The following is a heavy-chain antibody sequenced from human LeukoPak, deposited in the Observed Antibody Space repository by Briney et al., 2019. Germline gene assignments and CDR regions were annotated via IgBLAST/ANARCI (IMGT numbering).Heavy chain of an antibody. CDR3: AKSSNGYDFWSGYYPAVDYFDY. CDR2: ISGSGGST. D-gene: IGHD3-3*01. J-gene: IGHJ4*02. V-gene: IGHV3-23*01. Sequence: PGGSLRLSCAASGFTFSSYAMSWVRQAPGKGLEWVSAISGSGGSTYYADSVKGRFTISRDNSKNTLYLQMNSLRAEDTAVYYCAKSSNGYDFWSGYYPAVDYFDYWGQGTLVTVSS. CDR1: GFTFSSYA.